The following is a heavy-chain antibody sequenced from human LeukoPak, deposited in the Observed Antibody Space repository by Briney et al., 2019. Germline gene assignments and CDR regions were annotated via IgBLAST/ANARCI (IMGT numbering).Heavy chain of an antibody. J-gene: IGHJ3*02. Sequence: GGSLRLSCAASGFTFSNYAMSWVRQAPGKGLDWVSTISGGGDSIHYADSVKGRFTISRDNAKNSLYLQMNSLRAEDTAVYYCARGSEIVVVITTKDDAFDIWGQGTMVTVSS. V-gene: IGHV3-23*01. CDR2: ISGGGDSI. D-gene: IGHD3-22*01. CDR1: GFTFSNYA. CDR3: ARGSEIVVVITTKDDAFDI.